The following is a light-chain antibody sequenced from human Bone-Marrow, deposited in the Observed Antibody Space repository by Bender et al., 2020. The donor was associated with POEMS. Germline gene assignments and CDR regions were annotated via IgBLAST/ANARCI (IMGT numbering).Light chain of an antibody. V-gene: IGLV1-47*01. CDR1: SSNIGSYY. CDR2: NNN. J-gene: IGLJ3*02. CDR3: ATWDDSLRGPV. Sequence: QSVLTQPPSASGTPGQRVTISCSGSSSNIGSYYVYWYHQLPGTAPRLLIYNNNQRPSGVPDRFSGSNTDTSASLAISGLRSEDEADYHCATWDDSLRGPVFGGGTKLTVL.